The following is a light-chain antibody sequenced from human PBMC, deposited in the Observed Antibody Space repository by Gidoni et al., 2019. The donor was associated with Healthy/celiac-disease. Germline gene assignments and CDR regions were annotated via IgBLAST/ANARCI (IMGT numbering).Light chain of an antibody. V-gene: IGKV3-20*01. Sequence: IVLTQSPGTLSLSPGERATLSCSASQSVSSSYLAWYQQKPGQAPRLLIYGASSRATGIPDRFSGSGSGTDFTLTISSLEPEDFAVYYCQQYGSSPKLTFGGGTKVEIK. CDR3: QQYGSSPKLT. J-gene: IGKJ4*01. CDR2: GAS. CDR1: QSVSSSY.